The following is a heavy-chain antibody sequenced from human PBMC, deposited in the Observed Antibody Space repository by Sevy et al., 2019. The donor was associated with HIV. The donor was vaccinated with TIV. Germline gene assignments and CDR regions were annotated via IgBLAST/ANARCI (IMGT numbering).Heavy chain of an antibody. CDR3: STDPIIVLLVTDGMDV. CDR1: GFTFTYAW. V-gene: IGHV3-15*01. D-gene: IGHD2-8*02. J-gene: IGHJ6*02. CDR2: IKSKADGGTI. Sequence: GGSLRLSCAASGFTFTYAWMIWVRQAPGKGLEWVGRIKSKADGGTIDYAAPVKGRFTISRDDSKNTLYLQMNSLKTEDTGVYYCSTDPIIVLLVTDGMDVWGQGTTVTVSS.